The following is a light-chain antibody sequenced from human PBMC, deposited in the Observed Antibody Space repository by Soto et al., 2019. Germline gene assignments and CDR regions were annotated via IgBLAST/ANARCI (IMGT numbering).Light chain of an antibody. Sequence: EIVFTQSPGTLSLSPGERATLSCRASQSVSSSYLAWYQQKPGQAPRLLIYGASSRATGIPDRFSGSGSGTDFTLTISRLEPEDFAVYYCQQYGSSPTFGQGTTGDI. CDR2: GAS. V-gene: IGKV3-20*01. CDR3: QQYGSSPT. J-gene: IGKJ1*01. CDR1: QSVSSSY.